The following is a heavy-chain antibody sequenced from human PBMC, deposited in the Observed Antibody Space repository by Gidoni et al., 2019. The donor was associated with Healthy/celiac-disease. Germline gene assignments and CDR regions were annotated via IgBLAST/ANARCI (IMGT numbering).Heavy chain of an antibody. CDR3: AKSETDYNVDYFDY. V-gene: IGHV3-23*01. D-gene: IGHD4-4*01. CDR2: ISGSGGST. J-gene: IGHJ4*02. Sequence: EVQLLESGGGLLQPGGSLRLSCADSGFTFSSYAMSWVRQAPGKGLEWVSAISGSGGSTYYADSVKGRFTISRDNSKNTLYLQMNSLRAEDTAVYYWAKSETDYNVDYFDYWGQGTLVTVSS. CDR1: GFTFSSYA.